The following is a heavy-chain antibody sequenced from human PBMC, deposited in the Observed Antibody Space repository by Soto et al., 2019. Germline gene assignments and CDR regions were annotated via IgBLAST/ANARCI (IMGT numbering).Heavy chain of an antibody. CDR1: GGSISSGDYY. J-gene: IGHJ5*02. CDR3: ATYIEGGRFDP. V-gene: IGHV4-30-4*01. Sequence: SETLSLTCTVSGGSISSGDYYWSWIRQPPGKGLEWIGYIYYSGSTYYNPSLKSRVTISVDTSKNQFSLKLSSVTAADTAVYYCATYIEGGRFDPWGQGTLVTVSS. CDR2: IYYSGST. D-gene: IGHD3-16*01.